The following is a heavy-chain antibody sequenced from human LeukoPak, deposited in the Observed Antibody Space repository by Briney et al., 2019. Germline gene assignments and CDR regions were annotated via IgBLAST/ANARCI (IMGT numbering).Heavy chain of an antibody. Sequence: GGSLRLSCAASGFTFDTYWMSWVRQAPGKGLEWVANIKQDGSEKDYVDSVKGRFTISRDSAKNSLYLQMNSLRAEDTAVYYCAREAGGYDFDYWGQGTLVTVSS. CDR1: GFTFDTYW. J-gene: IGHJ4*02. CDR3: AREAGGYDFDY. D-gene: IGHD3-22*01. CDR2: IKQDGSEK. V-gene: IGHV3-7*01.